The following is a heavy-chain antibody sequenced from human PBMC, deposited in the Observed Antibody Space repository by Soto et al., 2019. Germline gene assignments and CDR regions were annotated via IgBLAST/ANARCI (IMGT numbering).Heavy chain of an antibody. CDR1: GGSFSGYY. J-gene: IGHJ4*02. CDR2: INHSGST. V-gene: IGHV4-34*01. Sequence: QVQLQQWGAGLLKPSETLSLTCAVYGGSFSGYYWTWIRQPPGTGLECIGEINHSGSTNYNPSLKXRVTISVDTSKNQFSLKLTSVTAADTAVYYCARDKIAGVFDYWGQGTLVTVSS. D-gene: IGHD2-21*01. CDR3: ARDKIAGVFDY.